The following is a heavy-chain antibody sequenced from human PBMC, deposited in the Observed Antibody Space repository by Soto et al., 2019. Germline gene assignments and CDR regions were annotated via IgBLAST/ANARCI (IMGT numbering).Heavy chain of an antibody. CDR3: ARSGYCSGGSCYYYGMDA. Sequence: QVHLVQSGAEVKTPGASVKVSCRASGYTFTNYAIHWVRQAPGQRLEWMGWINAGNGYTKYSQRFQDRVTITRDTSASTAYMELSSLRSEDTAVYYCARSGYCSGGSCYYYGMDAWGQGTTVTVSS. V-gene: IGHV1-3*01. J-gene: IGHJ6*02. CDR2: INAGNGYT. CDR1: GYTFTNYA. D-gene: IGHD2-15*01.